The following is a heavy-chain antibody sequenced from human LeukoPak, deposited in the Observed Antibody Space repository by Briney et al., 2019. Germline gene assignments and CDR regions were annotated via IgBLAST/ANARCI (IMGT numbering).Heavy chain of an antibody. V-gene: IGHV4-59*12. CDR3: ASLITMIDY. Sequence: SETLSLTCTVSGGSISSYYWSWIRQPPGKGLEGIGYIYYSGSTNYNPSPKSRVTISVDTSKNQFSLKLSSVNAADTAVYYCASLITMIDYWGQGTLITVSS. CDR1: GGSISSYY. D-gene: IGHD3-22*01. CDR2: IYYSGST. J-gene: IGHJ4*02.